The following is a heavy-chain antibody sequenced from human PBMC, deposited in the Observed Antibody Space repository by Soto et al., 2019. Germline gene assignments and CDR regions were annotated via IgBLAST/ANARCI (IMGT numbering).Heavy chain of an antibody. D-gene: IGHD3-10*01. CDR1: GGTFSSYA. CDR2: IIPIFGTA. J-gene: IGHJ5*02. V-gene: IGHV1-69*13. Sequence: VASVKVSCKASGGTFSSYAISWVRQAPGQGLEWMGGIIPIFGTANYAQKFQGRVTITADESTSTAYMELSSLRSEDTAVYYCARTYTGLGLRGLNWFDPWGQGTLVTVSS. CDR3: ARTYTGLGLRGLNWFDP.